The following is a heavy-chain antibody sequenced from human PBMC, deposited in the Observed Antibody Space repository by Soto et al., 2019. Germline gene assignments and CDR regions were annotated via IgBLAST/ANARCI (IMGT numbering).Heavy chain of an antibody. J-gene: IGHJ4*02. V-gene: IGHV3-48*03. CDR1: GFTFSSYE. CDR3: AKDPLLWFGEINDY. Sequence: EVQLVESGGGLVQPGGSLRLSCAASGFTFSSYEMNWVRQAPGKGLEWVSYISSSGSTIYYADSVKGRFTISRDNAKNSLYLQMNSLRAEDTAVYYCAKDPLLWFGEINDYWGQGTLVTVSS. D-gene: IGHD3-10*01. CDR2: ISSSGSTI.